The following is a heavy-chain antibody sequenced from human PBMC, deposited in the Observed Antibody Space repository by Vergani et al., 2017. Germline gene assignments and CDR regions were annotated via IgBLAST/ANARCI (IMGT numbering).Heavy chain of an antibody. CDR3: AKDGLAYGSGSWYY. J-gene: IGHJ4*02. D-gene: IGHD3-10*01. CDR2: IRYDGSNK. Sequence: QVQLVESGGGVVQPGRSLRLSCAASGFSFSSFGMHWVRQAPGKELEWVTFIRYDGSNKYYADSVKGRFTISRDNSKNTVYLQMNSLRTGDTAVYYCAKDGLAYGSGSWYYWGRGTLVTVSS. CDR1: GFSFSSFG. V-gene: IGHV3-30*02.